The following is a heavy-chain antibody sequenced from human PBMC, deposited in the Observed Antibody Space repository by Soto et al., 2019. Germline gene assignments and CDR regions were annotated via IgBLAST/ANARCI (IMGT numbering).Heavy chain of an antibody. CDR3: ARADLLWDSCDL. J-gene: IGHJ5*02. CDR2: ISNSGSST. V-gene: IGHV3-23*05. D-gene: IGHD2-2*01. Sequence: GGSLRLSCAASGFPFRNFAMAWVRQAPGKGLEWVSIISNSGSSTYHGDSVKGRFTTSRDNSKGTLSLHMRGVRIDDTAVYFCARADLLWDSCDLWGQGTLVTVSS. CDR1: GFPFRNFA.